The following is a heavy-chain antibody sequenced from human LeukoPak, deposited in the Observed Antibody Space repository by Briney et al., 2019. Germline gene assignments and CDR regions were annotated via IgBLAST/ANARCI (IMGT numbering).Heavy chain of an antibody. V-gene: IGHV3-23*01. CDR1: GFTFSSYA. Sequence: GGSLRLSCAASGFTFSSYAMSWVRQAPGKGLKWVSAISGSGGSTYYADSVKGRFTISRDNSKNTLYLQMNSLGAEDTALYYCAKGAHLLRDSMDVWGQGTTVTVSS. CDR3: AKGAHLLRDSMDV. CDR2: ISGSGGST. D-gene: IGHD3-3*01. J-gene: IGHJ6*02.